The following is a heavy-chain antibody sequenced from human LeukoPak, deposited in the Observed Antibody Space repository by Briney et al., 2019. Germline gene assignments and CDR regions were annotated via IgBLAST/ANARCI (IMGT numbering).Heavy chain of an antibody. CDR3: ARGVEPLAANTLAY. CDR2: LYSDGNT. V-gene: IGHV3-53*01. Sequence: PRGSLRLSCAASGFTVTTNDMTWVRQAPGKGLEWVSVLYSDGNTKYADSVQGRFTISRDNSKNTLYLEMNSLSPDDTAVYYCARGVEPLAANTLAYWGQGTLVTVSS. D-gene: IGHD1-14*01. CDR1: GFTVTTND. J-gene: IGHJ4*02.